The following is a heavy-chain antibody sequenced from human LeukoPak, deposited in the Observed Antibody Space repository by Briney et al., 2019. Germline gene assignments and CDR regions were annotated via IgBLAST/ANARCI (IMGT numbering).Heavy chain of an antibody. CDR1: GGSMSDYY. CDR2: IYYTGTT. D-gene: IGHD3-22*01. V-gene: IGHV4-59*01. J-gene: IGHJ3*02. Sequence: SETLSLTCTVSGGSMSDYYWSWIRQPPGKGLEWIGYIYYTGTTNYNPSLKGRVIISIDTSKNQFSLKLSSVTAADTALYYCARDYTMTHASDIWGQGPLVIVSS. CDR3: ARDYTMTHASDI.